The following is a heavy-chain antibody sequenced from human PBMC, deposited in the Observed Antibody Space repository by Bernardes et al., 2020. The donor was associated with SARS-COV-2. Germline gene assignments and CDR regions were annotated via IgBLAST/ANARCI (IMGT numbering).Heavy chain of an antibody. CDR3: ARDRGYSLGSLSLDY. Sequence: GGSLRLSCAASGFTFSNYGMNWVRQAPGKGLEWVSFIIASGESKYYADSVRGRFTISRDNAKDSLSLEMHSLRTEDTAVYYCARDRGYSLGSLSLDYGGQGALVTGSS. CDR2: IIASGESK. D-gene: IGHD3-10*01. V-gene: IGHV3-21*01. CDR1: GFTFSNYG. J-gene: IGHJ4*02.